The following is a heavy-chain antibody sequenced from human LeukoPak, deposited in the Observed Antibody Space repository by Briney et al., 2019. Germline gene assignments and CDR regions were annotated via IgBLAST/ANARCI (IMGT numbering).Heavy chain of an antibody. V-gene: IGHV3-7*01. CDR3: AREGEQTYFDLWSGFSDSYYFDY. Sequence: GGSLRLSCAASGFTFSNHYMSWVRQAPGKGLEWVANIKHDGSEKNYMDSVKGRFTISRDNAKNSLFLQMNSLRDEDTAVYYCAREGEQTYFDLWSGFSDSYYFDYWGQGTLVTVSS. D-gene: IGHD3-3*01. CDR2: IKHDGSEK. CDR1: GFTFSNHY. J-gene: IGHJ4*02.